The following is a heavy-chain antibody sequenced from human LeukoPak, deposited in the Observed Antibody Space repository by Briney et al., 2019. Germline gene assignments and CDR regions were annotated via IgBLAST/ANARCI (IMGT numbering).Heavy chain of an antibody. CDR1: GYTFTGYY. D-gene: IGHD6-19*01. Sequence: GASVKVSCKASGYTFTGYYMHWVRQAPGKGLEWMGGFDPEDGETIYAQKFQGRVTMTEDTSTDTAYMELSSLRSEDTAVYYCATDKPPPLYSSGWYWFDYWGQGTLVTVSS. CDR2: FDPEDGET. V-gene: IGHV1-24*01. CDR3: ATDKPPPLYSSGWYWFDY. J-gene: IGHJ4*02.